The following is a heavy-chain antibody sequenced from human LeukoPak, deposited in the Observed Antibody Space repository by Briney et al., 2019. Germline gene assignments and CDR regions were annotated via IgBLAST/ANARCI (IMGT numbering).Heavy chain of an antibody. Sequence: SETLSLTCTVSGGSISSGDYYWSWIRQPPGKGLEWIGYIYYSGSTYYNPSLKSRVTIPVDTSKNQFSLKLSSVTAADTAVYYCATAGLYCSGGSCGNDAFDIWGQGTMVTVSS. V-gene: IGHV4-30-4*08. J-gene: IGHJ3*02. D-gene: IGHD2-15*01. CDR3: ATAGLYCSGGSCGNDAFDI. CDR1: GGSISSGDYY. CDR2: IYYSGST.